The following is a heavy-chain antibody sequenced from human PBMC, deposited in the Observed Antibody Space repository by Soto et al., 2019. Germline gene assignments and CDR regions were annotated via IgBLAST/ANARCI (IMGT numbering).Heavy chain of an antibody. J-gene: IGHJ4*02. D-gene: IGHD6-6*01. CDR2: IYYSGST. Sequence: ASETLSLTCTVSGGSISSGGYYWSWIRQHPGKGLEWIGYIYYSGSTYYNPSLKSRVTISVDTSKNQFSLKLSSVTAADTAVYYCARATPVPTSFDYCGQGTLVTAPQ. CDR1: GGSISSGGYY. CDR3: ARATPVPTSFDY. V-gene: IGHV4-31*03.